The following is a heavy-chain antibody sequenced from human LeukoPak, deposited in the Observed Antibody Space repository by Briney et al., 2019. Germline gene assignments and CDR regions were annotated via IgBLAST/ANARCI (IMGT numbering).Heavy chain of an antibody. CDR1: GGSISSGSYY. J-gene: IGHJ4*02. CDR3: ARHLGQPGPHDY. CDR2: IYTSGST. Sequence: SETLSLTCTVSGGSISSGSYYWSWIRQPAGKGLEWIGRIYTSGSTNYNPSLKSRVTISVDTSKNQFSLKLSSVTAADTAVYYCARHLGQPGPHDYWGQGTLVTVSS. V-gene: IGHV4-61*02. D-gene: IGHD3-16*01.